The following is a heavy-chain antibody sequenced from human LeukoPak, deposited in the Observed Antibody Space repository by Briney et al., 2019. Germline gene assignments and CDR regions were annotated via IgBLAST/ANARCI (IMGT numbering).Heavy chain of an antibody. CDR1: GGTFSSYG. CDR2: IIPIFDAT. CDR3: VRVYDSSGPQKSYLDF. Sequence: SVKVSCKASGGTFSSYGVSWVRQAPGQGLEWMGRIIPIFDATDYAQRFQDRVSITADKTTATAYLQLTSLTSDDTAIYYCVRVYDSSGPQKSYLDFWGQGTRVTVSS. D-gene: IGHD3-22*01. V-gene: IGHV1-69*06. J-gene: IGHJ4*02.